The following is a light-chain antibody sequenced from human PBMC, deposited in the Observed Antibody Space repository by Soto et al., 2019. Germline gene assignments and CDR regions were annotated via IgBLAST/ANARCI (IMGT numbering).Light chain of an antibody. V-gene: IGKV1-8*01. CDR1: QDIRDY. CDR3: QHYYTFPWT. Sequence: AIRMTQSPSSLSASTGDRVTITCRASQDIRDYLVWYQQKPGKAPKVLIHAASTLQGGVSSRFSGSRSGTDFTLTISSLQPEDFATYYCQHYYTFPWTFGQGTKVEV. CDR2: AAS. J-gene: IGKJ1*01.